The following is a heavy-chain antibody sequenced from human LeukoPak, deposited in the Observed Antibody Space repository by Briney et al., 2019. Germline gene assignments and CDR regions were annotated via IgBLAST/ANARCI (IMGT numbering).Heavy chain of an antibody. CDR3: ARFKQQLDAFDY. CDR2: INPNSGGT. J-gene: IGHJ4*02. V-gene: IGHV1-2*02. Sequence: ASVKVSCKASGYTFTGYYMHWVRQAPGQGLEGMGWINPNSGGTNYAQKFQGRVTMTRDTSISTAYMELSRLRSDDTAVYYCARFKQQLDAFDYWGQGTLVTVSS. D-gene: IGHD6-13*01. CDR1: GYTFTGYY.